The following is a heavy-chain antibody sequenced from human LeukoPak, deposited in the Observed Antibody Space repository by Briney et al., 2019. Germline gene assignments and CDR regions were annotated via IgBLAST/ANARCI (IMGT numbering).Heavy chain of an antibody. CDR1: GYTFTGYY. D-gene: IGHD2-15*01. J-gene: IGHJ5*02. V-gene: IGHV1-2*02. CDR3: ARGHLGCSGGSCYSNWFDP. CDR2: INPNSGGT. Sequence: ASVKVSCKASGYTFTGYYMHWVRQAPGQGLEWTGWINPNSGGTNYAQKFQGRVTMTRDTSISTAYMELSRLRSDDTAVYYCARGHLGCSGGSCYSNWFDPWGQGTLVTVSS.